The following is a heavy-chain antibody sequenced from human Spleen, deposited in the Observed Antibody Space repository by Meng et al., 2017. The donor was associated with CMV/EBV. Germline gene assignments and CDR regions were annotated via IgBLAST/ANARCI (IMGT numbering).Heavy chain of an antibody. Sequence: GESLKISCAASGFTFSDYYMSWIRQAPGKGLEWVSCISNSGATMYYAGSVKGRFTISRDNAKNSLYLQVKSLRAEDTAVYYCARDLRGSSYRLLGSPVAHWGQGTLVTVSS. J-gene: IGHJ5*02. CDR3: ARDLRGSSYRLLGSPVAH. CDR1: GFTFSDYY. CDR2: ISNSGATM. V-gene: IGHV3-11*04. D-gene: IGHD3-10*01.